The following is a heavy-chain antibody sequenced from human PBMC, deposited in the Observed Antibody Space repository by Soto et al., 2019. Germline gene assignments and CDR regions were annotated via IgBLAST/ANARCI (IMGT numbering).Heavy chain of an antibody. CDR1: GFTFSSYA. Sequence: PGGSLRLSCAASGFTFSSYAMHWVRQAPGKGLEWVAVIWYDGTNEYYADSVKGRFTVSRDNSKNTLYLQMNSLRAEDTALYYCARAQSSGNYYSDYWGQGTLVTVSS. D-gene: IGHD1-26*01. CDR2: IWYDGTNE. V-gene: IGHV3-33*01. CDR3: ARAQSSGNYYSDY. J-gene: IGHJ4*02.